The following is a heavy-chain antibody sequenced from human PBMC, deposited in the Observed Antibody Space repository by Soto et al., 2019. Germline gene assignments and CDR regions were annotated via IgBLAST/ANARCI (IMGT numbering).Heavy chain of an antibody. D-gene: IGHD1-1*01. J-gene: IGHJ3*02. V-gene: IGHV1-69*13. CDR3: ARITNWNHALDAFDI. CDR1: GGTFSSYA. Sequence: GASVKVSCKASGGTFSSYAISWVRQAPGQGLEWMGGIIPIFGTANYAQKFQGRVTIAADESTSTAYMELSSLRSEDTAVYYCARITNWNHALDAFDIWGQGTMVTVSS. CDR2: IIPIFGTA.